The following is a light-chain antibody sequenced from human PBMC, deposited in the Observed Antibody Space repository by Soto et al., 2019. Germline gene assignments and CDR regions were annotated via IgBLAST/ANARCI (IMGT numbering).Light chain of an antibody. CDR2: EVS. V-gene: IGLV2-23*02. CDR3: CSHAGSSTFV. Sequence: QSVLTQPASVSGSPGQSITISCTGTSSDVGSYNLVSWYQQHPGKAPKLMIYEVSKRPSGVSNRFSGSKSGNTASLTISGLQAEDEADYYYCSHAGSSTFVFAAGTKVTVL. CDR1: SSDVGSYNL. J-gene: IGLJ1*01.